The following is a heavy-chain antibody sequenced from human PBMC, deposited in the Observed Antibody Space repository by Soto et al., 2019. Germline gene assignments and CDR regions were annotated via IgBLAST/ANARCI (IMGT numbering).Heavy chain of an antibody. J-gene: IGHJ6*02. CDR1: GGSFSGYY. V-gene: IGHV4-34*01. CDR3: ASPTESGMDV. CDR2: INHSGST. Sequence: ETLSLTCALSGGSFSGYYWSWIRQPPGKGLEWIGEINHSGSTNYNPSLKSRITISVDTSKNQFSLKLSSVTAADTAVYFCASPTESGMDVWGQGTTVTVSS. D-gene: IGHD1-26*01.